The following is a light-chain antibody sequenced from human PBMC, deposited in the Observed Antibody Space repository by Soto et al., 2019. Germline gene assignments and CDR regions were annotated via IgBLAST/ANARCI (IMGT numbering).Light chain of an antibody. J-gene: IGKJ4*01. V-gene: IGKV3-15*01. CDR1: HSVSSR. CDR3: QHYTNWPLT. Sequence: EIVMTQSPATLSVSPGERATLSCRVSHSVSSRLAWYQQKPGQAPRLLIYGASTRATGLPARFSGSGSGTEFTLTISSLQSEDFAVYYCQHYTNWPLTFGGGTKVDIK. CDR2: GAS.